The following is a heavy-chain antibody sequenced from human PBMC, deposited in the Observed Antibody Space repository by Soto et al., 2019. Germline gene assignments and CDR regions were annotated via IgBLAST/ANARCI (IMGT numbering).Heavy chain of an antibody. Sequence: GGSLRLSCAASGFTFSSYGMHWVRQAPGKGLEWVAVIWYDGSNKYYADSVKGRFTISRDNSKNTLYLQMNSLRAEDTAVYYCARDSSGGIAAGWGQGTLVTVSS. D-gene: IGHD6-13*01. V-gene: IGHV3-33*01. J-gene: IGHJ4*02. CDR2: IWYDGSNK. CDR1: GFTFSSYG. CDR3: ARDSSGGIAAG.